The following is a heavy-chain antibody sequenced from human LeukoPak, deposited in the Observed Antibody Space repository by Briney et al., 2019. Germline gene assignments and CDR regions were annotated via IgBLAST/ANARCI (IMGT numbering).Heavy chain of an antibody. J-gene: IGHJ5*02. V-gene: IGHV4-4*02. CDR3: ASFYGSGSYYRNWFDP. CDR2: IYHSGST. Sequence: SETLSLTCAVSGGSISSNNWWSWVRQPPGKGLEWIGEIYHSGSTNYNPSLKSRVTISVDTSKNQFSLKLSSVTAADTAVYYCASFYGSGSYYRNWFDPWGQGTLVTVSS. CDR1: GGSISSNNW. D-gene: IGHD3-10*01.